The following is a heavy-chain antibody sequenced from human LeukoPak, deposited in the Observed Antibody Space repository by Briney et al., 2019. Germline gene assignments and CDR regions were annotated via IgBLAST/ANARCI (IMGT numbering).Heavy chain of an antibody. J-gene: IGHJ4*02. CDR3: ARTSIAARRADFDY. Sequence: SXXVSCKTSGYTFTDHYIHWMRQAPGQGLEWMGWINSNSGGTSYAQKFQGRVTLTRDTPARTAFMELNRLTSDDTAVYYCARTSIAARRADFDYWGQGTVVTVSS. D-gene: IGHD6-6*01. CDR2: INSNSGGT. CDR1: GYTFTDHY. V-gene: IGHV1-2*02.